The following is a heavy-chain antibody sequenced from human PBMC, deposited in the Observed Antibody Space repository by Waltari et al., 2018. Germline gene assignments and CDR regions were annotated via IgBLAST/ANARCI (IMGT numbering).Heavy chain of an antibody. D-gene: IGHD3-22*01. CDR2: INAGSVKT. CDR1: GYTFTSFA. V-gene: IGHV1-3*01. J-gene: IGHJ4*02. Sequence: QVQLVQSGTEVKKPGASVKLSCKASGYTFTSFAMHWVRQAPGQSVEWMGWINAGSVKTKYSQKFQGRVTITWDTSASTVYMELTSLRSEDTAVYYCARSYYYDSSGSTATTFDYWGQGTLVTVSS. CDR3: ARSYYYDSSGSTATTFDY.